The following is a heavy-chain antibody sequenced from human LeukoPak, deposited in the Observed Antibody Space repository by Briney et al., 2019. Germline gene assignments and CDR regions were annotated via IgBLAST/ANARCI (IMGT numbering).Heavy chain of an antibody. D-gene: IGHD1-26*01. CDR3: ATNRVGTYDRPFDI. Sequence: SETLSLTCTVSGGSISSYYWSWIRQPPGKGLEWIGDIHYTGTTKYNPSVKSRVTISIDTSKNQFSLELSSVTATDTAVYFCATNRVGTYDRPFDIWGQGTMVTVSS. J-gene: IGHJ3*02. CDR1: GGSISSYY. V-gene: IGHV4-59*08. CDR2: IHYTGTT.